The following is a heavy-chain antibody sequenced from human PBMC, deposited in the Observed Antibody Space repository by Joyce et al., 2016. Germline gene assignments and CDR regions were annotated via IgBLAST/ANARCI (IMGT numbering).Heavy chain of an antibody. D-gene: IGHD3-10*01. J-gene: IGHJ4*02. Sequence: EVQLVESGGGLVQPGGSMRLSCAASGFTFRRYWMSWVRQAPGKGLEWVAKIKQDGSEKYYVDSVKGRFTISRDNAKNSLYLQMNSLRAEDTAVYYCATVRDYYGSGSQPLDYWGQGTLVTVSS. CDR2: IKQDGSEK. V-gene: IGHV3-7*01. CDR3: ATVRDYYGSGSQPLDY. CDR1: GFTFRRYW.